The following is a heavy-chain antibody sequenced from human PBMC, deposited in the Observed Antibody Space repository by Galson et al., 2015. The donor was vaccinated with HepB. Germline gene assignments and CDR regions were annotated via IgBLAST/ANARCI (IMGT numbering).Heavy chain of an antibody. Sequence: SLRLSCATSGFIFNTYAMTWVRHVPGKGLEWVSGISASGDDTYYIDSVKGRFTTSRDNSKNTVYLQMNSLRGDDTAVYYCAGNVFMDVWGQGTLVTVSS. V-gene: IGHV3-23*01. D-gene: IGHD3/OR15-3a*01. CDR3: AGNVFMDV. J-gene: IGHJ3*01. CDR2: ISASGDDT. CDR1: GFIFNTYA.